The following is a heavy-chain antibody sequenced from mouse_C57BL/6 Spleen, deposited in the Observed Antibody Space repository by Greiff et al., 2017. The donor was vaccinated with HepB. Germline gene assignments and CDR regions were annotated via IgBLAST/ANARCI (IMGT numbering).Heavy chain of an antibody. CDR1: GYSFTDYN. J-gene: IGHJ4*01. Sequence: EVQGVVSGPELVKPGASVMISCKASGYSFTDYNMNWVKQSNGKSLVWIGVINPNYGTTSYNQKFKGKSTLTVDQSSGTAYMQLNSLTAEDSAVYYCAKERSYSNRVYYAMDYWGQVTSVTVSS. D-gene: IGHD2-12*01. CDR2: INPNYGTT. CDR3: AKERSYSNRVYYAMDY. V-gene: IGHV1-39*01.